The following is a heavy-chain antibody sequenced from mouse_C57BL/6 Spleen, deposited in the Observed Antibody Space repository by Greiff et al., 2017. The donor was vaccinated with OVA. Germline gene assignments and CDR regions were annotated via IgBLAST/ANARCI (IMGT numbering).Heavy chain of an antibody. D-gene: IGHD4-1*02. V-gene: IGHV5-9-1*02. J-gene: IGHJ1*03. Sequence: EVNVVESGEGLVKPGGSLKLSCAASGFTFSSYAMSWVRQTPEKRLEWVAYISSGGDYIYYADTVKGRFTISRDNARNTLYLQMSSLKSEDTAMYYCTRDAPTGRGWYFDVWGTGTTVTVSS. CDR1: GFTFSSYA. CDR3: TRDAPTGRGWYFDV. CDR2: ISSGGDYI.